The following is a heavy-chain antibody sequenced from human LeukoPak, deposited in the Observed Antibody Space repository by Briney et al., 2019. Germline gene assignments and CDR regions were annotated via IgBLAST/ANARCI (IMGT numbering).Heavy chain of an antibody. V-gene: IGHV4-34*01. Sequence: SETLSLTCAVYGGSFSGYYWSWIRQPPGKGLEWIGEINHSGSTNYNPSLKSRVTISVDTSKNQFSLKLSSVTAADTAVYYCARPPADDSSGYCFEFWGQGTLVTVSS. D-gene: IGHD3-22*01. CDR1: GGSFSGYY. CDR3: ARPPADDSSGYCFEF. CDR2: INHSGST. J-gene: IGHJ4*02.